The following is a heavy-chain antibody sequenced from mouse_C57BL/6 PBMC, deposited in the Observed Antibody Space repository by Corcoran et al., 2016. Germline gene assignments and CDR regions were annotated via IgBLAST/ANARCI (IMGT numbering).Heavy chain of an antibody. D-gene: IGHD1-1*01. J-gene: IGHJ2*01. CDR3: ARRVYYGSYFDY. CDR1: GYTFTDYY. Sequence: EVQLQQSGPELVKPGASVKISCKASGYTFTDYYMNWVKQCHGKSLEWIGDINPNNGGTSYNQKFKGKATLTVDKSSSTAYMELRSLTSEDSAVYYCARRVYYGSYFDYWGQGTTLTVSS. V-gene: IGHV1-26*01. CDR2: INPNNGGT.